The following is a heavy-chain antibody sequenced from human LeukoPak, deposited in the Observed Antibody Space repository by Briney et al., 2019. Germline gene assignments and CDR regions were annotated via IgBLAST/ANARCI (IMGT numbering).Heavy chain of an antibody. Sequence: SETLSLTCTVSGGSISSSSYYWGWIRQPPGKGLEWIGSIYYSGSTYYNPSLKSRVTISVDTSKNQFSLKLSSVTAADTAVYYCAAFSSGYYYFRGDAFDIWGQGTMVTVSS. J-gene: IGHJ3*02. D-gene: IGHD3-22*01. V-gene: IGHV4-39*07. CDR3: AAFSSGYYYFRGDAFDI. CDR2: IYYSGST. CDR1: GGSISSSSYY.